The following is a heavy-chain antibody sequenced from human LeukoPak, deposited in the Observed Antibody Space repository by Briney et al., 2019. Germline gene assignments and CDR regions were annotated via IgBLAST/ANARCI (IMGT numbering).Heavy chain of an antibody. CDR1: GGSFSGYY. J-gene: IGHJ3*02. CDR3: ARGAGYSSGRLRKNDAFDI. CDR2: INHSGST. Sequence: PSETLSLTCAVYGGSFSGYYWSWIRQPPGKGLEWIGEINHSGSTNYNPSLKSRVTISVDTSKNQFSLKLSSVTDADTAVYYCARGAGYSSGRLRKNDAFDIWGQGTMVTVSS. V-gene: IGHV4-34*01. D-gene: IGHD6-19*01.